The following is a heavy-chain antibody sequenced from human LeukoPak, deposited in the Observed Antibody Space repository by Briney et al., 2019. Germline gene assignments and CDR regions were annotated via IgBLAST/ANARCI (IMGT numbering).Heavy chain of an antibody. D-gene: IGHD2-2*02. CDR2: IYYSGST. CDR1: GGSISSSSYY. J-gene: IGHJ5*02. V-gene: IGHV4-39*07. Sequence: SETLSLTCTVSGGSISSSSYYWGWIRQPPGKGLEWIGSIYYSGSTYYNPSLKSRVTISVDTSKNQFSLKLSSVTAADTAVYYCARDEWVVPAAIPDWFDPWGQGTLVTVSS. CDR3: ARDEWVVPAAIPDWFDP.